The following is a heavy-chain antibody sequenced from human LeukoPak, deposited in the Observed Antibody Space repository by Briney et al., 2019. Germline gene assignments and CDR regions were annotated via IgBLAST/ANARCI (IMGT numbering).Heavy chain of an antibody. CDR1: GYTFTSYG. CDR2: ISAYNGNT. D-gene: IGHD3-9*01. CDR3: AKASYDILTGYYSFDY. J-gene: IGHJ4*02. V-gene: IGHV1-18*01. Sequence: ASVKVSCKASGYTFTSYGISWVRQAPGQGLEWMGWISAYNGNTNYAQKLQGRVTMTTDTSTSTAYMELRSLRAEDTAVYYCAKASYDILTGYYSFDYWGQGTLVTVSS.